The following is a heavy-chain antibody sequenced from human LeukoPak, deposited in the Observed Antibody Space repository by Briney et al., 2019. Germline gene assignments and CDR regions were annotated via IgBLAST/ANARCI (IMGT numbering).Heavy chain of an antibody. CDR2: IHRSGST. CDR3: AREIVGGFNPGAY. V-gene: IGHV4-4*02. Sequence: SETLSLTCTVSPDSTTSNFWSWVRQPPGKGLEWIGEIHRSGSTNYNPSLQSRVTISIDRSKNQIALELSSVTAADTAVYYCAREIVGGFNPGAYWGQGTLVTVSS. J-gene: IGHJ4*02. CDR1: PDSTTSNF. D-gene: IGHD1-14*01.